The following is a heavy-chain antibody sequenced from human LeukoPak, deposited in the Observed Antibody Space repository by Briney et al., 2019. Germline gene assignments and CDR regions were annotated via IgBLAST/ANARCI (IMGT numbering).Heavy chain of an antibody. CDR1: GYTFTSYY. CDR2: INPSVGST. D-gene: IGHD2-8*01. J-gene: IGHJ4*02. CDR3: ARADCTNGVYYLDS. Sequence: ASVKVSCKASGYTFTSYYMHWVRQAPGQGLEWMGRINPSVGSTSYAQRFQDRVTMTRDTSTSTVYMELSSLRSEDTAVYYCARADCTNGVYYLDSWGQGILVTVSS. V-gene: IGHV1-46*01.